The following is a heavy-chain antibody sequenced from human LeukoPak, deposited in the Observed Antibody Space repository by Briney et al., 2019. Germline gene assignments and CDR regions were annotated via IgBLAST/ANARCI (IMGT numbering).Heavy chain of an antibody. CDR2: INPNSGCT. CDR1: GYTFTGYY. Sequence: ASVKVSCKASGYTFTGYYMHWVRQAPGQGLEWMGWINPNSGCTNYAQKFQGRVTMTRDTSISTAYMELSRLRSDDTAVYYCARVAAAGTHYYYYYMDVWGKGTTVTVSS. D-gene: IGHD6-13*01. V-gene: IGHV1-2*02. CDR3: ARVAAAGTHYYYYYMDV. J-gene: IGHJ6*03.